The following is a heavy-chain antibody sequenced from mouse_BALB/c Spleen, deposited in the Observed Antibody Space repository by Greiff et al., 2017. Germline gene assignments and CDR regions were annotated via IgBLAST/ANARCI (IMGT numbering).Heavy chain of an antibody. CDR3: ARSHYYGYYAMDY. Sequence: EVKLMESGGGLVQPGGSRKLSCAASGFTFSSFGMHWVRQAPEKGLEWVAYISSGSSTIYYADTVKGRFTISRDNPKNTLFLQMTSLRSEDTAMYYCARSHYYGYYAMDYWGQGTSVTVSS. J-gene: IGHJ4*01. CDR2: ISSGSSTI. D-gene: IGHD1-2*01. V-gene: IGHV5-17*02. CDR1: GFTFSSFG.